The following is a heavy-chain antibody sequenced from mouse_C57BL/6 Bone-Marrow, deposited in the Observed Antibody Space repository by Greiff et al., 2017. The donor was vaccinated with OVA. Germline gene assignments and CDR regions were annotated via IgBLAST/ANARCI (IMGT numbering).Heavy chain of an antibody. V-gene: IGHV1-9*01. D-gene: IGHD2-1*01. CDR1: GYTFTGYW. CDR2: ILPGSGST. J-gene: IGHJ2*01. Sequence: VQLQQSGAELMKPGASVKLSCKATGYTFTGYWIEWVKQRPGHGLEWIGEILPGSGSTNYNEKFKGKATLTADTSSNTAYMQLSSLTTEDSAIYYCARYPFYCGNYYWDYGGRGTALTVSA. CDR3: ARYPFYCGNYYWDY.